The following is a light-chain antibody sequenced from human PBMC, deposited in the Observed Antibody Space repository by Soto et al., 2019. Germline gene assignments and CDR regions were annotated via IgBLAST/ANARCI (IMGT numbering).Light chain of an antibody. CDR1: QSVSTS. Sequence: IVLTQSPATLSLSPGERAALSCRASQSVSTSLAWYQHKPGQAPRLIIYDASKRAPGIPARFRGSGSGTDFTLTISSLEPEDFAVYYCQVRDVWPSFGQGTKVEI. J-gene: IGKJ1*01. V-gene: IGKV3-11*01. CDR3: QVRDVWPS. CDR2: DAS.